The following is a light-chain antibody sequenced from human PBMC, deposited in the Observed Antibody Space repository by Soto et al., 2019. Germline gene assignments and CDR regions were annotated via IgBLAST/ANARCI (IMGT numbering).Light chain of an antibody. CDR3: QQRSNWPPET. CDR1: QSVSSY. J-gene: IGKJ4*01. V-gene: IGKV3-11*01. Sequence: EIVLTQSPATLSLSPGERATLSCRASQSVSSYLAWYQQKPGQAPRLPIYDASNRATGIPARFSGSGSGTDFTLTISSLEPEDFAVYYCQQRSNWPPETFGGGTKVEIK. CDR2: DAS.